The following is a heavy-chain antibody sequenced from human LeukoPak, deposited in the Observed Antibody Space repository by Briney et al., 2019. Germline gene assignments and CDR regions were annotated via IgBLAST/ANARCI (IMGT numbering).Heavy chain of an antibody. Sequence: PGGSLRLSCAASGFSFSIYRMNWVRQAPGKGPEWIAYIHLSGAPIHYAEPVKGRFSISRDNVNNALYLQMDNLRVEDTGVYYCARDWGYTRTNTDGYPVFDLWGQGTLVTVSS. J-gene: IGHJ4*03. D-gene: IGHD5-24*01. CDR3: ARDWGYTRTNTDGYPVFDL. CDR2: IHLSGAPI. CDR1: GFSFSIYR. V-gene: IGHV3-48*03.